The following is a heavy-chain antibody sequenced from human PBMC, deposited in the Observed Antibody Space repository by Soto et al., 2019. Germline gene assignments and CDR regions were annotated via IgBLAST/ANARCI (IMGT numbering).Heavy chain of an antibody. J-gene: IGHJ6*02. D-gene: IGHD6-19*01. Sequence: WSLRLSCAASGFTFSSFAMSWVRQAPGKGLDWVSAISGSGGSTYSADSVKGRFTISRDNSKNTLYLQMNSLRAEDTAVYYCAKNPGIAVPGGGMDVWGQGTTVTVSS. CDR1: GFTFSSFA. CDR3: AKNPGIAVPGGGMDV. V-gene: IGHV3-23*01. CDR2: ISGSGGST.